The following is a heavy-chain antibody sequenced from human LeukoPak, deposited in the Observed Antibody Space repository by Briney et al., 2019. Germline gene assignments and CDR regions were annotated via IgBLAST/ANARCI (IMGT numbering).Heavy chain of an antibody. Sequence: PGGTLRLSRAASGFTFTMYWMSWVREAPGKGREWGANINQAGSEKYYVDSVKGRFTISRDDAKNSVYLKMNSLRAEDTAIYYCARVDGVVTMSFYAADVWGQGTTVTVSS. D-gene: IGHD3-3*01. V-gene: IGHV3-7*01. CDR1: GFTFTMYW. CDR3: ARVDGVVTMSFYAADV. CDR2: INQAGSEK. J-gene: IGHJ6*02.